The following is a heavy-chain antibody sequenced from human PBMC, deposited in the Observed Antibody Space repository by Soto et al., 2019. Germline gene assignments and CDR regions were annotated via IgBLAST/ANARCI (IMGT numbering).Heavy chain of an antibody. D-gene: IGHD4-17*01. V-gene: IGHV1-18*01. Sequence: ASVKVSCKASGYTFTSYGISWVRQAPGQGLEWMGWISAYNGNTNYAQKLQGRVTMTTDTSTSTAYMELRSLRSDDTAVYYCAKIVYGGNSDSFDYWGQGTLVTVSS. CDR3: AKIVYGGNSDSFDY. CDR1: GYTFTSYG. J-gene: IGHJ4*02. CDR2: ISAYNGNT.